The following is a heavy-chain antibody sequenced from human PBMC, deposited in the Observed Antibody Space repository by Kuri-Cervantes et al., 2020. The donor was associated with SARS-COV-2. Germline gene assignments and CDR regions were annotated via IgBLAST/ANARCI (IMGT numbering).Heavy chain of an antibody. CDR3: ARATVVTGSDAFDI. J-gene: IGHJ3*02. CDR1: GGSFSGYY. Sequence: SETLSLTCAVYGGSFSGYYWSWIRQPPGKGLEWIGEINHSGSTNYNPSLKSRVTISVDTSKNQFSLKLSSVTAADTAVYYCARATVVTGSDAFDIWGQGTTVTVSS. V-gene: IGHV4-34*01. CDR2: INHSGST. D-gene: IGHD4-23*01.